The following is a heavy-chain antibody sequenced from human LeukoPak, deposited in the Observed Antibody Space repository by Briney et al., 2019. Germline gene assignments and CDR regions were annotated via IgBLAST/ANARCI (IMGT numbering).Heavy chain of an antibody. V-gene: IGHV3-30*18. CDR1: GFTFSSYG. J-gene: IGHJ4*02. Sequence: PGRSLRLSCAASGFTFSSYGMHWVRQAPGKGLEWVAVTSYDENECYVDSVKGRFTISRDNSKNTLYLQMNSLRAEDTAVYYCAKAAGKYNWNPDSWGQGTLVTVSS. D-gene: IGHD1-20*01. CDR2: TSYDENE. CDR3: AKAAGKYNWNPDS.